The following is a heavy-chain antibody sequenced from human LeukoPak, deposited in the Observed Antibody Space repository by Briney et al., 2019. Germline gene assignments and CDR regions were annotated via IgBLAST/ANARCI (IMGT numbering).Heavy chain of an antibody. CDR3: AKANRGGQLGVSVAFDI. V-gene: IGHV3-48*04. Sequence: GGSLRLSCATSGFPFTDYSMNWVRQAPGKGLEWVSYISSSTSKIYYADSVKGRFTISRDNAKNSLYLQMNSLRAEDTAVYYCAKANRGGQLGVSVAFDIWGQGTMITVSS. J-gene: IGHJ3*02. CDR2: ISSSTSKI. CDR1: GFPFTDYS. D-gene: IGHD6-6*01.